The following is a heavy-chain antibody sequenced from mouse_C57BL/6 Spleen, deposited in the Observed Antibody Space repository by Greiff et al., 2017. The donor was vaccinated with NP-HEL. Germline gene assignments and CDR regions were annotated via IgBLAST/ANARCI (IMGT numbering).Heavy chain of an antibody. CDR1: GYTFTDYY. CDR2: IFPGSGST. V-gene: IGHV1-75*01. D-gene: IGHD6-5*01. CDR3: AKDDYAYAAMDY. Sequence: VKLVESGPELVKPGASVKISCKASGYTFTDYYINWVKQRPGQGLEWIGWIFPGSGSTYYNEKFKGKATLTVDKSSSTAYMLLSSLTSEDSAVYFCAKDDYAYAAMDYWGQGTTVTVSS. J-gene: IGHJ4*01.